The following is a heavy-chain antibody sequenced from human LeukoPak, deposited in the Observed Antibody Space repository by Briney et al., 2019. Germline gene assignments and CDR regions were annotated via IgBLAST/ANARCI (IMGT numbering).Heavy chain of an antibody. V-gene: IGHV1-46*01. Sequence: ASVKISCKASGYTFTRYYMHWVRQAPGQGLEWMGIINPSGGSTSYAQKFQGRVTMTRDTSTSTVYMELSSLRSEDTAVYYCARESPYKTNYYGSGSYYLDYWGQGTLVTVSS. D-gene: IGHD3-10*01. CDR2: INPSGGST. J-gene: IGHJ4*02. CDR3: ARESPYKTNYYGSGSYYLDY. CDR1: GYTFTRYY.